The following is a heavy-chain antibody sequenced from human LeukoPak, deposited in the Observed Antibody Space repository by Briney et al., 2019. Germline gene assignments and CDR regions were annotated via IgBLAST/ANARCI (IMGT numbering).Heavy chain of an antibody. CDR3: ARDHATYYYDSSGYYDY. CDR1: GFTFSSYG. V-gene: IGHV3-23*01. Sequence: PGGSLRLSCAASGFTFSSYGMSWVRQAPGKGLEWVSAISGSGGSTYYADSVKGRFTISRDNAKNSLYLQMNSLRAEDTAVYYCARDHATYYYDSSGYYDYWGQGTLVTVSS. J-gene: IGHJ4*02. D-gene: IGHD3-22*01. CDR2: ISGSGGST.